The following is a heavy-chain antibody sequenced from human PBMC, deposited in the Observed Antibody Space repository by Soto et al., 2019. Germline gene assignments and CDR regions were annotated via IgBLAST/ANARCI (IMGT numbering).Heavy chain of an antibody. J-gene: IGHJ4*02. CDR1: DGSISTYY. CDR2: IDASGST. CDR3: ARGGHDFWSGPFDY. Sequence: LSLTCTVSDGSISTYYCNWIRQPAGKGLEWIGRIDASGSTDYDPSLKSQVTMSVDTSKNQFSLRLSSVTAADTAVYYCARGGHDFWSGPFDYWGQGAQVTSPQ. V-gene: IGHV4-4*07. D-gene: IGHD3-3*01.